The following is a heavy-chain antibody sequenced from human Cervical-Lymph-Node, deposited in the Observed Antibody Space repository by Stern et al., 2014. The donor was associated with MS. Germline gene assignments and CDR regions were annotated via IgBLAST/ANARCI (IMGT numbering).Heavy chain of an antibody. CDR1: GFTFSSYG. J-gene: IGHJ4*02. CDR2: ISYDGTIE. D-gene: IGHD6-6*01. Sequence: VQLVESGGGVVQPERSLRLSCTASGFTFSSYGMHWVRQAPGKGLEWVAVISYDGTIEYYADSVKGRFTISRDNSNNTLSLQMNSLRTEDTAVYYCAKPQTIAARTYFFDYWGPGTLVTVSS. V-gene: IGHV3-30*18. CDR3: AKPQTIAARTYFFDY.